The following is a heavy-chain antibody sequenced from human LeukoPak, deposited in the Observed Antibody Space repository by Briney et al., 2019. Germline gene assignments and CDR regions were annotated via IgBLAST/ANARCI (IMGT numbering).Heavy chain of an antibody. CDR3: ARGRNIMVRGAIGGETKYYYSYYMDV. Sequence: GSLRLSCAASGFTFSSYEMNWVRQAPGRGLEWVGSIYYSGSTYYNPSLKSRVTISVDTSKNQLSLKLTSVTAADTALYYCARGRNIMVRGAIGGETKYYYSYYMDVWGKGTTVTVSS. CDR2: IYYSGST. D-gene: IGHD3-10*01. CDR1: GFTFSSYE. V-gene: IGHV4-39*07. J-gene: IGHJ6*03.